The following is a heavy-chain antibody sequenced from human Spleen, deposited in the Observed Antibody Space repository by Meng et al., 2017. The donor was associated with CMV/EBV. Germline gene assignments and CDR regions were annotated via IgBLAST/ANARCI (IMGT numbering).Heavy chain of an antibody. D-gene: IGHD3-3*01. V-gene: IGHV3-30*02. J-gene: IGHJ3*02. CDR1: EFTFNKYG. CDR2: IWYDGSNK. CDR3: AKDLIFMGAFDI. Sequence: GESLKISCAASEFTFNKYGMHWVRQAPGKGLEWVAVIWYDGSNKYYADSVKGRFTISRDNSKNTLYLQMNSLRAEDTAVYYCAKDLIFMGAFDIWGQGRMVTVS.